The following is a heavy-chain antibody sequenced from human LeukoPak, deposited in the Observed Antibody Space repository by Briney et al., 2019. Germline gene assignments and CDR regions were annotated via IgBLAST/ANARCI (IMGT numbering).Heavy chain of an antibody. CDR2: IYYSGST. CDR1: GGSVSSGSYY. J-gene: IGHJ6*02. V-gene: IGHV4-61*01. D-gene: IGHD3-9*01. CDR3: ASQDYDILTGYPGYGMDV. Sequence: SETLSLTCTVSGGSVSSGSYYWSWIRQPPGKGLEWIGYIYYSGSTNYNPSLKSRVTISVDTSKNQFSLKLSSVTAADTAVYYCASQDYDILTGYPGYGMDVWGQGTTVTASS.